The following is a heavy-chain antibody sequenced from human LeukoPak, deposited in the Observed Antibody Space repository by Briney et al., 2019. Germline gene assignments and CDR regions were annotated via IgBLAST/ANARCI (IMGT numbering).Heavy chain of an antibody. J-gene: IGHJ4*02. V-gene: IGHV3-30*18. CDR1: GFTFSSYG. Sequence: PGGSLRLSCAAFGFTFSSYGMHWVRQAPGKGLEWVAVISYDGRTKYYVDSVKGRFTISRDNSKNTLSLQMNSLRAEDTAVYYCAKEYCGGRCYEDYFDYWGQGTLVTVSS. CDR2: ISYDGRTK. CDR3: AKEYCGGRCYEDYFDY. D-gene: IGHD2-15*01.